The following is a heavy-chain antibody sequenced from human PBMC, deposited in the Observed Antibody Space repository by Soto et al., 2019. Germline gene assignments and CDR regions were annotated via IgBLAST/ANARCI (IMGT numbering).Heavy chain of an antibody. J-gene: IGHJ4*02. CDR1: GYTFTSYY. CDR3: ARDPDYYDSSGYLDY. V-gene: IGHV1-46*01. D-gene: IGHD3-22*01. CDR2: INPSGGST. Sequence: QVQLVQSGAEVKKPGASVKVSCKASGYTFTSYYMHWVRQAPGQGLEWMGIINPSGGSTSYAKKFQGRVTMTRDTSTSTVYMELSSLRSEDTAVYYCARDPDYYDSSGYLDYWGQGTLVTVSS.